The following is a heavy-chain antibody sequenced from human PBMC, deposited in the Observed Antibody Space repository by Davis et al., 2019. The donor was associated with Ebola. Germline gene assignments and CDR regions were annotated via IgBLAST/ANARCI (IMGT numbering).Heavy chain of an antibody. D-gene: IGHD2-2*02. Sequence: GESLKISCAASGFTFRSHWMHWVRQAPGQGLVLVAHISSDGSSTNYADSVRGRFTISRDNAKSTLYLVMDSLRAEDTAVYYCARIPRVGDKDGYIWGQGTTVTVSS. CDR3: ARIPRVGDKDGYI. CDR2: ISSDGSST. CDR1: GFTFRSHW. J-gene: IGHJ3*02. V-gene: IGHV3-74*01.